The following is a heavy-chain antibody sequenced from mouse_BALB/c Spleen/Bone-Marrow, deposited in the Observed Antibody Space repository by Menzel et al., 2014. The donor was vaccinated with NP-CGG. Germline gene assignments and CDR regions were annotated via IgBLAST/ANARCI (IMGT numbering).Heavy chain of an antibody. CDR3: ARWENYYGVSVGAMDY. J-gene: IGHJ4*01. CDR1: GYTFITYT. Sequence: LQEPAAELARPGASVKMSCKASGYTFITYTMHWVKQRPGQDLEWIGYINPSSGYVEYNQKFRDKTTLTADKSSSTAYMLLSSLTSEDSAVYYCARWENYYGVSVGAMDYWGQGTSVTVSS. V-gene: IGHV1-4*02. D-gene: IGHD2-13*01. CDR2: INPSSGYV.